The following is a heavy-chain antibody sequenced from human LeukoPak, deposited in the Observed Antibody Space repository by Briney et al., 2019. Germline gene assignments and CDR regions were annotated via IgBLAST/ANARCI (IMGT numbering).Heavy chain of an antibody. CDR2: MNPNSGNT. Sequence: ASVKVSCKASGYTFTSYGINWVRQATGQGLEWMGWMNPNSGNTGYAQKSQGRVTMTRNTSISTAYMELSSLRSEDTAVYYCGAAAGVRNYYYYGMDVWGQGTTVTVSS. CDR1: GYTFTSYG. D-gene: IGHD6-13*01. J-gene: IGHJ6*02. V-gene: IGHV1-8*02. CDR3: GAAAGVRNYYYYGMDV.